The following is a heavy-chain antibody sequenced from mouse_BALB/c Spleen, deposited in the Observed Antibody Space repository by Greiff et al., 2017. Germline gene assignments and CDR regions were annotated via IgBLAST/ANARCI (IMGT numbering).Heavy chain of an antibody. CDR2: IYPYNGGT. J-gene: IGHJ4*01. D-gene: IGHD1-1*01. Sequence: EVQLQQSGPELVKPGASVKISCKASGYTFTDYNMHWVKQSHGKSLEWIGYIYPYNGGTGYNQKFKSKATLTVDNSSSTAYMELRSLTSEDSAVYYCARSDSYYYGSSYDAMDYWGQGTSVTVSS. CDR3: ARSDSYYYGSSYDAMDY. V-gene: IGHV1S29*02. CDR1: GYTFTDYN.